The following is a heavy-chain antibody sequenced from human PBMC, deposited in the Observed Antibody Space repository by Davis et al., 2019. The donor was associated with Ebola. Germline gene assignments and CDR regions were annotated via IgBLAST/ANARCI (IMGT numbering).Heavy chain of an antibody. CDR3: ARGNYHGMDV. J-gene: IGHJ6*04. CDR2: IKQDGGEK. V-gene: IGHV3-7*04. Sequence: PGGSLRLSCAASGFTFSSSWMSWVRQAPGKGLEWVANIKQDGGEKYYVDSVKGRFTVSRDNAKNSLYLQMDSLRAEDTAAYFCARGNYHGMDVWGKGTTLTVSS. CDR1: GFTFSSSW.